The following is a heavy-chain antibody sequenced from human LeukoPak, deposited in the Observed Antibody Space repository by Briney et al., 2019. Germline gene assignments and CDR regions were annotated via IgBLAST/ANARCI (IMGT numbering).Heavy chain of an antibody. J-gene: IGHJ3*02. CDR2: MNPNSGNT. D-gene: IGHD3-22*01. CDR3: ARGHYYDSSGSSDAFDI. Sequence: ASVKVSCKASGYTFTSYDINWVRQATGQGLEWMGWMNPNSGNTGYAQKFQGRVTMTRNTSISTAYMELSSLRSEDTAVYYCARGHYYDSSGSSDAFDIWGQGTMVTVSS. CDR1: GYTFTSYD. V-gene: IGHV1-8*01.